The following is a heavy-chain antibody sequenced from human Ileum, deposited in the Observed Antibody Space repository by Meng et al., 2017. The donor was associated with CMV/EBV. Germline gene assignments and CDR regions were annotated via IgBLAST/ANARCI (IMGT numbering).Heavy chain of an antibody. CDR3: ARVKNSSGYYYDHSDY. CDR2: IYYTWRT. CDR1: GASISGYY. D-gene: IGHD3-22*01. Sequence: SETLSLTCTVSGASISGYYWTWIRQPPGKGLEWIGYIYYTWRTNYNPSLKSRVTISVDMSKNQFSLKLSSVTAADTAVYYCARVKNSSGYYYDHSDYWGQGTLVTVSS. V-gene: IGHV4-59*01. J-gene: IGHJ4*02.